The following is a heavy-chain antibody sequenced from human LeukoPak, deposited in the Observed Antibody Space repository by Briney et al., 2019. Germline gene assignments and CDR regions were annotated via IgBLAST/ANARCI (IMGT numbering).Heavy chain of an antibody. CDR1: GFIFSSYE. CDR3: ASVYDSSGFPVDY. J-gene: IGHJ4*02. D-gene: IGHD3-22*01. V-gene: IGHV3-48*03. Sequence: GGSLRLSCAASGFIFSSYEMNWVRQAPGKGLEWVSYISSSGSTIYYADSVKGRFTISRDNAKNSLYLQMNSLRAEDTAVYYCASVYDSSGFPVDYWGQGTLVTVSS. CDR2: ISSSGSTI.